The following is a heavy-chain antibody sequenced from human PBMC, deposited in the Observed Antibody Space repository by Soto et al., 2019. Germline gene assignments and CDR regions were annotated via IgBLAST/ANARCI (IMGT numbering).Heavy chain of an antibody. J-gene: IGHJ4*02. Sequence: KPGGSMRLSCAASGFTFSSYSMNWVRQAPGKGLEWVSSISSSSSYIYYADSVKGRFTISRDNSKNTLYLQMNSLRAEDTAVYYCAKDWIQLWSLGYWGQGTLVTVSS. CDR2: ISSSSSYI. D-gene: IGHD5-18*01. CDR1: GFTFSSYS. CDR3: AKDWIQLWSLGY. V-gene: IGHV3-21*01.